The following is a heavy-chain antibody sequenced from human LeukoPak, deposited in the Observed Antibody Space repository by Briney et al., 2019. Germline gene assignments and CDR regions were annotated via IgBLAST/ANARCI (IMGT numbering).Heavy chain of an antibody. CDR3: ARDSGYSSRPEY. Sequence: ASVKVSCKASRYTFTGYYMDWVRQAPGQGLEWMGWINPNSGGTNYAQKFQGRVTVTRDTSISTAYMELSRLRSDDTAVYYCARDSGYSSRPEYWGQGTLVTVSS. J-gene: IGHJ4*02. CDR2: INPNSGGT. CDR1: RYTFTGYY. D-gene: IGHD6-13*01. V-gene: IGHV1-2*02.